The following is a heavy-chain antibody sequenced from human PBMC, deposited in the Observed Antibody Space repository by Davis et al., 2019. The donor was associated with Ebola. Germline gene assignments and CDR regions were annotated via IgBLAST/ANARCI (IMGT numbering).Heavy chain of an antibody. CDR1: GGSISSSSYY. CDR3: ARGDYYYDSSGYYIGDAFDI. V-gene: IGHV4-39*07. D-gene: IGHD3-22*01. J-gene: IGHJ3*02. CDR2: IYYSGST. Sequence: PSETLSLTCTVSGGSISSSSYYWGWIRQPPGKGLEWIGSIYYSGSTYYNPSLKSRVTISVDRSKNQFSLKLSSVTAADTAVYYWARGDYYYDSSGYYIGDAFDIWGQGTMVTVSS.